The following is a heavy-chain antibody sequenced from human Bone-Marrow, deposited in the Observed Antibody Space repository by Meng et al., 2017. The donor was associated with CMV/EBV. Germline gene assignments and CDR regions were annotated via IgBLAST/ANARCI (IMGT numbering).Heavy chain of an antibody. CDR1: NGSITSSSYY. CDR2: MSYSGSG. J-gene: IGHJ4*02. Sequence: SETLSLTCTVSNGSITSSSYYWGWIRQPPRKGLEWIGSMSYSGSGYYNPSLQSRVAISVDTSKNQFSLKLTSATAADTAVYYCARLFVIATRGFVDSWGPGSLVTGSS. CDR3: ARLFVIATRGFVDS. V-gene: IGHV4-39*01. D-gene: IGHD2-21*01.